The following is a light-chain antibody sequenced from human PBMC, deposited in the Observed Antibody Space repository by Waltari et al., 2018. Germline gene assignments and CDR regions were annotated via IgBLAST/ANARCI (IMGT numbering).Light chain of an antibody. CDR2: SNN. J-gene: IGLJ2*01. CDR1: SPNIGSNT. Sequence: QSVLTQPHSASGTPGQRVTIPCSGSSPNIGSNTVNWYQQLPGTAPTLRIYSNNQRPSGVPDRFSGSKSGTSASLAISGLQSEDEADYYCAAWDDSLNGPVFGGGTKLTVL. CDR3: AAWDDSLNGPV. V-gene: IGLV1-44*01.